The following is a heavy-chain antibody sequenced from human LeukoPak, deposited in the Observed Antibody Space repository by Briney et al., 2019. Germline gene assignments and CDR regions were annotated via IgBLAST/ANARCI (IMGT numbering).Heavy chain of an antibody. CDR3: AREDSSGWSY. J-gene: IGHJ4*02. CDR1: GFTFSSYA. Sequence: GGSLRLSGAASGFTFSSYAMHWVRQAPGKGLEWVAVISYDGSNKYYADSVKGRFTISRDNSKNTLYLQMNSLRAEDTAVYYCAREDSSGWSYWGQGTLVTVSS. CDR2: ISYDGSNK. D-gene: IGHD6-19*01. V-gene: IGHV3-30-3*01.